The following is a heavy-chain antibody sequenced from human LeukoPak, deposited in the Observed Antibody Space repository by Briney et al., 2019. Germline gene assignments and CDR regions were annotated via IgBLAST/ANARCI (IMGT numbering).Heavy chain of an antibody. CDR2: ISVYNGNT. Sequence: ASVKVSCKASGYTFTNYGISWVRQAPGQGLEWMGWISVYNGNTNYAQKIQGRVTMTTDTSTSTAYMELRSLRSDDTAVYYCATIGPSRWLSWFDPWGQGTLVTVSS. J-gene: IGHJ5*02. CDR1: GYTFTNYG. D-gene: IGHD6-19*01. CDR3: ATIGPSRWLSWFDP. V-gene: IGHV1-18*01.